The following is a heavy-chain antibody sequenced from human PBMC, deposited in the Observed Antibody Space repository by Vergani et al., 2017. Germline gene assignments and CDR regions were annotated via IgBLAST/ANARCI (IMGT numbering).Heavy chain of an antibody. CDR1: GGSINSQNYY. V-gene: IGHV4-61*02. CDR3: ARGSCLGGSCYNSHFDY. J-gene: IGHJ4*02. Sequence: QVQLQESGPGLVKPSQTLSLTCTVSGGSINSQNYYWSWIRPPAWKGLEWIGRIHTSGSTNYNPTLKSRVTMSEDTSKNQFSLKMTSVTAADTAVYFCARGSCLGGSCYNSHFDYWGQGILVTVSS. D-gene: IGHD2-15*01. CDR2: IHTSGST.